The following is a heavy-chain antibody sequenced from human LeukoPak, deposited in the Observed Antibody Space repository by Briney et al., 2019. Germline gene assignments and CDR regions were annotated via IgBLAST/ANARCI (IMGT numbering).Heavy chain of an antibody. CDR1: GYTFTGYY. CDR2: INPNSGGT. J-gene: IGHJ4*02. CDR3: ARPDYGGNSGYY. D-gene: IGHD4-23*01. V-gene: IGHV1-2*02. Sequence: ASVKVSCKASGYTFTGYYMHWVRRAPGQGLEWMGWINPNSGGTNYAQKFQGRVTMTRDTSISTAYMELSRLRSDDTAVYYCARPDYGGNSGYYWGQGTLVTVSS.